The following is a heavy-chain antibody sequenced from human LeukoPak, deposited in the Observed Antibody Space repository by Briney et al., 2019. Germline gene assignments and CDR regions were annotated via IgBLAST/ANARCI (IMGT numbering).Heavy chain of an antibody. J-gene: IGHJ4*02. V-gene: IGHV3-7*01. Sequence: PGGSLRLSWAASGFTFSSYWMSWVRQAPGKGLEWVANIKQDGSEKYYVDSVKGRFTISRDNAKNSLYLQMNSLRAEDTAVYYCASDEYSSSFDYWGQGTLVTVSS. CDR3: ASDEYSSSFDY. CDR2: IKQDGSEK. CDR1: GFTFSSYW. D-gene: IGHD6-6*01.